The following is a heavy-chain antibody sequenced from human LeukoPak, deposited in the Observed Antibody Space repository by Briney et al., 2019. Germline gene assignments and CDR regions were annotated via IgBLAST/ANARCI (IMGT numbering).Heavy chain of an antibody. D-gene: IGHD3-22*01. Sequence: GRSLRLSCAASGFTVSSNYMSWVRQAPGKGLEWVSVIYSAGSTYYADSVKGRFTISRDNSKNTLYLQMNSLRAEDTAVYYCARDLGRYDSNQGPLDAFDIWGQGTMVTVSS. CDR3: ARDLGRYDSNQGPLDAFDI. J-gene: IGHJ3*02. CDR2: IYSAGST. V-gene: IGHV3-53*01. CDR1: GFTVSSNY.